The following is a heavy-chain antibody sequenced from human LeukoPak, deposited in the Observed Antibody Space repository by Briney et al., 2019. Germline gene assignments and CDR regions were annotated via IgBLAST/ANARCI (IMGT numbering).Heavy chain of an antibody. J-gene: IGHJ4*02. CDR3: ARDSTSGNIIDY. D-gene: IGHD3-10*01. Sequence: SETLSLTCTVFGDSIISGGYYWSWIRQYPGKGLEWIGYIYYSGSTYYNPSLKSRVTISVDTSKNQFSLRLNSVTAADTAVYYCARDSTSGNIIDYWGQGTLVTVSS. V-gene: IGHV4-31*03. CDR1: GDSIISGGYY. CDR2: IYYSGST.